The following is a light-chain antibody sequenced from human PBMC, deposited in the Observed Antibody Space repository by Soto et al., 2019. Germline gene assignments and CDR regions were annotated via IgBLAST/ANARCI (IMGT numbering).Light chain of an antibody. J-gene: IGKJ5*01. CDR3: EELNSYAIS. CDR1: QGISSY. Sequence: DSQWTDSRSSLSAAVVDRVTNNFRASQGISSYLAWYQQKPGKAPKLLIYAASTLQSGVPSRFSGSGSGTDFNLTMSSLQPEDFAPYYCEELNSYAISFAQGTRLEIK. CDR2: AAS. V-gene: IGKV1-9*01.